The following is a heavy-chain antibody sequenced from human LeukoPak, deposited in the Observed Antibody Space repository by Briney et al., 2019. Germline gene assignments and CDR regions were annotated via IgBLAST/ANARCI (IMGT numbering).Heavy chain of an antibody. CDR1: GGSISSYY. Sequence: SETLSLTYTVSGGSISSYYWSWIGQPPGKGLEWIGYIYYSGSTNYNPSLKSRVTISVDTSKNQFSLKLSSVTAADTAVYYCARGGVAAAGTFDYWGQGTLVIVSS. D-gene: IGHD6-13*01. J-gene: IGHJ4*02. CDR2: IYYSGST. V-gene: IGHV4-59*01. CDR3: ARGGVAAAGTFDY.